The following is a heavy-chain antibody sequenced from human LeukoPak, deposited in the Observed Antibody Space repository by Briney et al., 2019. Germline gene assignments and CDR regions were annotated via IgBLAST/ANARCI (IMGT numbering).Heavy chain of an antibody. CDR3: ARVYGDYSTGNFDY. D-gene: IGHD4-17*01. J-gene: IGHJ4*02. V-gene: IGHV3-48*01. CDR1: GFTFSSYS. Sequence: PGGSLRRSCAASGFTFSSYSMNWVRQAPGKGLEWGSYISSSSSTIYYADSVKGRFTISRDNAKNSLYLQMNSLRAEDTAVYYCARVYGDYSTGNFDYWGQGTLVTVSS. CDR2: ISSSSSTI.